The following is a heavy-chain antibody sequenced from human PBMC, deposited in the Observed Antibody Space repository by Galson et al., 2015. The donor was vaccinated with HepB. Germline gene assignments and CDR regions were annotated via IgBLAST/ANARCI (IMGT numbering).Heavy chain of an antibody. CDR2: IKQDGSEK. Sequence: SLRLSCAASGFTFSSYAMHWVRQAPGKGLEWVANIKQDGSEKYYVDSVKGRFTISRDNAKNSLYLQMNSLRAEDTAVYYCARDGVIEVPARGATLDYWGQGTLVTVSS. CDR1: GFTFSSYA. J-gene: IGHJ4*02. V-gene: IGHV3-7*01. CDR3: ARDGVIEVPARGATLDY. D-gene: IGHD3-22*01.